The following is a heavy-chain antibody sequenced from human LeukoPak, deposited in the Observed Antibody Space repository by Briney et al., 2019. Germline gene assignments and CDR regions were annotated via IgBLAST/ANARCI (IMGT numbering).Heavy chain of an antibody. CDR1: GGSFTAYY. V-gene: IGHV4-34*01. CDR3: ARRIRPSYCSGGSCYSGSIGYYFDY. J-gene: IGHJ4*02. Sequence: SETLSLTCAVYGGSFTAYYWSWIRQPPGKGLEWIGEINPSGSTNYNPSLKSRVTISVDTSKNQFSLKLSSVTAADTAVYYCARRIRPSYCSGGSCYSGSIGYYFDYWGQGTLVTVSS. D-gene: IGHD2-15*01. CDR2: INPSGST.